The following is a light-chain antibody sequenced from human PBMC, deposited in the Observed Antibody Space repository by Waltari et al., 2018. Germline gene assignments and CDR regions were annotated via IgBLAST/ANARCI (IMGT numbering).Light chain of an antibody. CDR1: SAIHMW. CDR2: RAS. V-gene: IGKV1-5*03. Sequence: DIQMTQSPSTLSASVGDRVPITCRASSAIHMWLACEQQKPGGAPNLLIHRASTLHTGVPSRFSGSGSGTEFTLTIASLQPDDFTTYFCQQYLTYPLTFGGGTRVEMK. CDR3: QQYLTYPLT. J-gene: IGKJ4*01.